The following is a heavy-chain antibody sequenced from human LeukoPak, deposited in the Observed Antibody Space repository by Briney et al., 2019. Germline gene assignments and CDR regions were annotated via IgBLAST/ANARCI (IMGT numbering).Heavy chain of an antibody. J-gene: IGHJ4*02. V-gene: IGHV3-30*02. CDR2: IRYDGSNK. CDR1: GFTFSIYG. Sequence: GGSLRLSCTASGFTFSIYGMHWVRQAPGKGLEWVAFIRYDGSNKYYADSVKGRFTISRDNSKNTLYLQMNSLRAEDTAVYYCAKEKKYYYDGSGYPGYDYWGQGTLVTVSS. CDR3: AKEKKYYYDGSGYPGYDY. D-gene: IGHD3-22*01.